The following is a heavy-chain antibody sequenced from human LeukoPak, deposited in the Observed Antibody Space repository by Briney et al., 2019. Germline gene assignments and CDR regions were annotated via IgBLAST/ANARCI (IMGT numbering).Heavy chain of an antibody. D-gene: IGHD6-13*01. V-gene: IGHV1-2*06. J-gene: IGHJ4*02. CDR2: INPNSGGT. CDR1: GYTFTGYY. Sequence: ASVTVSCKASGYTFTGYYMHWVRQAPGQGLEWMGRINPNSGGTNYAQKFQGRVTMTRDTSISTAYMELSRLRSDDTAVYYCAAAADTSGEFDYWGREPWSPSPQ. CDR3: AAAADTSGEFDY.